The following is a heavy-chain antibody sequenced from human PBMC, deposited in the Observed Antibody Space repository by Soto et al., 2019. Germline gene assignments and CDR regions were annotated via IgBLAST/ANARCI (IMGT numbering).Heavy chain of an antibody. CDR2: IYYSGST. J-gene: IGHJ4*02. V-gene: IGHV4-59*01. Sequence: QVQLQESGPGLVKPSETLSLTCTVSGGSISSYYWSWIRQPPGKGLEWIGYIYYSGSTNYNPSLKSRVTRSVDTSKNQFSLKLSSVTAADTAVEYCASRVEMGYWGQGTLVTVSS. D-gene: IGHD2-2*01. CDR1: GGSISSYY. CDR3: ASRVEMGY.